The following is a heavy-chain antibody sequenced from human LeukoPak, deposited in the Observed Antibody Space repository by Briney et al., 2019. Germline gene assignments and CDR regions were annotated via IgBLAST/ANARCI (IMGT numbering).Heavy chain of an antibody. CDR3: ASGPSVSGTY. CDR2: ISSSSSTI. D-gene: IGHD6-25*01. Sequence: PGGSLRLSCAASGFTFSSYSMNWVRQAPGKGLEWVSYISSSSSTIYYADSVKGRFTISRDNAKNSLYLQMNSLRAEDTAVYYCASGPSVSGTYWGQGTLVTVSS. V-gene: IGHV3-48*04. J-gene: IGHJ4*02. CDR1: GFTFSSYS.